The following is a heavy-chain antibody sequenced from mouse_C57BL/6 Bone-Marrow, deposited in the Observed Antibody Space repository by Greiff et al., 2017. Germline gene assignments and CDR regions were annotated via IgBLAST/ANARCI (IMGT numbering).Heavy chain of an antibody. CDR1: GYTFTDYY. V-gene: IGHV1-26*01. D-gene: IGHD2-2*01. CDR2: INPNNGGT. CDR3: ARGRLRRRFAY. J-gene: IGHJ3*01. Sequence: EVQLQQSGPELVKPGASVKISCKASGYTFTDYYMNWVKQSHGKSLEWIGDINPNNGGTSYNQKFKGKATLTVDKSSSTAYMELRSLTSEDSAVYYCARGRLRRRFAYWGQGTLVTVSA.